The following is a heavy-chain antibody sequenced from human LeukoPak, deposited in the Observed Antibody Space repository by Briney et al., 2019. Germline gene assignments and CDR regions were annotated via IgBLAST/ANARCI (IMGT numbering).Heavy chain of an antibody. CDR3: ARDKPSLRWSYDAFDI. CDR1: GFTFSSYA. Sequence: QSGGSLRLSCAASGFTFSSYALHWVRQAPGKGLEWVAVISYDGSNKYYADSVKGRFTISRDNSKNTLYLQMNSLRPEDTAVYYCARDKPSLRWSYDAFDIWGQGTMVTVSS. V-gene: IGHV3-30*04. D-gene: IGHD4-23*01. CDR2: ISYDGSNK. J-gene: IGHJ3*02.